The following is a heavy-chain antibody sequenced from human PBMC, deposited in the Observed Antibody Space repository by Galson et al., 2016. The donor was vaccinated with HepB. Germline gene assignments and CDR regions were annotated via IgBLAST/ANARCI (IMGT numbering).Heavy chain of an antibody. CDR2: IFVVGNT. J-gene: IGHJ3*02. CDR1: GDSISSGAYY. V-gene: IGHV4-61*02. Sequence: TLSLTCTVSGDSISSGAYYWSWVRQPAGKGLEWVGRIFVVGNTNFNPPLESRATISVDTSKNQFSLNLNYVTGADTGVYYCARGPSSGTLESFDIWGQGTMVTVS. CDR3: ARGPSSGTLESFDI. D-gene: IGHD3-10*01.